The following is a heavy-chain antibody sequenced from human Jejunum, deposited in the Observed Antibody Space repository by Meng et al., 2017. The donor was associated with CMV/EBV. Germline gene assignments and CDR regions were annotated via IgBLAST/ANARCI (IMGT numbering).Heavy chain of an antibody. Sequence: GGSISPYYWSWIGQSPEKGLEWIGYVHYSGTPNYNPSLKSRLTMSVETSKNQFSLKLTSVTAADTAVYYCARALGDIVTADGMDVWGQGTTVTVSS. CDR1: GGSISPYY. J-gene: IGHJ6*02. CDR3: ARALGDIVTADGMDV. CDR2: VHYSGTP. V-gene: IGHV4-59*01. D-gene: IGHD1-26*01.